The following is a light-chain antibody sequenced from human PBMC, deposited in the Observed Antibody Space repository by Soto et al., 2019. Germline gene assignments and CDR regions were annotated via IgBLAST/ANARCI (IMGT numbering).Light chain of an antibody. CDR3: KQSYSPPWT. J-gene: IGKJ1*01. V-gene: IGKV1-39*01. CDR2: AAS. CDR1: QSISSY. Sequence: DLPMTQSPSSLSASVGDRVTITCRASQSISSYLNWYQQKPGKAPKLLIYAASSLQSGVPSRFSGSGSGTDFTLTISSLQPEDFATYYCKQSYSPPWTFGQGTKVEIK.